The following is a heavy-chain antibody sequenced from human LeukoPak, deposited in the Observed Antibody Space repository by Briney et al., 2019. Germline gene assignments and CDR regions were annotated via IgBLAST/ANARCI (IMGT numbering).Heavy chain of an antibody. V-gene: IGHV4-59*01. D-gene: IGHD1-1*01. CDR1: GGSISSYY. CDR3: ASLSLSYRLYFDY. Sequence: SETLSLTCTVSGGSISSYYWSWIRQPPGKGLEWIGYIYYSGSTNYNPSLKSRVTISVDTSKNQFSLKLSSVTAADTAVCYCASLSLSYRLYFDYWGQGTLVTVSS. CDR2: IYYSGST. J-gene: IGHJ4*02.